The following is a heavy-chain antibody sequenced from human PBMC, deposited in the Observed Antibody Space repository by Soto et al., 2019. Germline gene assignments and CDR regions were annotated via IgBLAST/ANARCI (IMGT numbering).Heavy chain of an antibody. CDR2: IYYSGST. J-gene: IGHJ5*02. Sequence: SETLSLTCTVSGGSISSGGYYWSWIRQHPGKGLEWIGYIYYSGSTYYNPSPKSRVTISVDTSKNQFSLKLSSVTAAPTAVYSCAGDHDSHSNDSHASSYPWGQGTLVTVSS. CDR1: GGSISSGGYY. D-gene: IGHD3-16*01. V-gene: IGHV4-31*03. CDR3: AGDHDSHSNDSHASSYP.